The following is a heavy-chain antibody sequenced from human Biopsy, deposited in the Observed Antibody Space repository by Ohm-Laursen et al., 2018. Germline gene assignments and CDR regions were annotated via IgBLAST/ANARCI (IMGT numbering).Heavy chain of an antibody. Sequence: TLSLTCTVSGGSISNSNYYWGWIRQPPGQGLVWIGSIFYRGSTHYNPSLKSRINISVDTSKNQFSKKLNSVTAADTAVYYCARDYDTSGYYYVSWGQGTLVTVSS. D-gene: IGHD3-22*01. CDR2: IFYRGST. CDR3: ARDYDTSGYYYVS. V-gene: IGHV4-39*01. CDR1: GGSISNSNYY. J-gene: IGHJ5*02.